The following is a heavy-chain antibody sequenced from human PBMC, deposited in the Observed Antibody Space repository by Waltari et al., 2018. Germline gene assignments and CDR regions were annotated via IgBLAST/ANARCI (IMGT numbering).Heavy chain of an antibody. D-gene: IGHD2-2*01. CDR2: IYSSGST. J-gene: IGHJ5*02. V-gene: IGHV4-4*07. Sequence: QVQLQESGPGLVKPSEPLSLTCSVSGGSIIGNYWTWIRQPAGKGLEWIGRIYSSGSTNYNPSLKSRVAMSIDTSKNQFSLKLTSVTAADTAVYYCARPKWRTSWKMGEFDPWGQGTLVTVSS. CDR1: GGSIIGNY. CDR3: ARPKWRTSWKMGEFDP.